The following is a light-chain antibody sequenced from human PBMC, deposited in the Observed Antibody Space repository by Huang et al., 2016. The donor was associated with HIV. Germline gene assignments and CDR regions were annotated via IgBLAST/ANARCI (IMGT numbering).Light chain of an antibody. CDR1: QSVGNY. Sequence: IVLTQSPATLSWYPGERVTLSCRASQSVGNYIAWYHQHPGQSPKLLIYDTSTRATGTPVRFIGSGSGTDFTLTISSLESEDFAVYYCQQRSSGVTFGGGTKV. CDR3: QQRSSGVT. V-gene: IGKV3-11*01. J-gene: IGKJ4*01. CDR2: DTS.